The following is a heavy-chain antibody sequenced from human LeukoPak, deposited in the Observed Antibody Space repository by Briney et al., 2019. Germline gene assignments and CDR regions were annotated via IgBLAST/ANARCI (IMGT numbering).Heavy chain of an antibody. D-gene: IGHD3-22*01. J-gene: IGHJ4*02. Sequence: GGSLRLSCAASGFTFSSYAMSWVRQAPGKGLEWVSAISGSGGSTYYADSVKGRFTISRDNSKNTLYLQMNSLRAEDTAVYYCAKDPLFSRSGYSDYWGQGTLVTVSS. CDR1: GFTFSSYA. CDR2: ISGSGGST. V-gene: IGHV3-23*01. CDR3: AKDPLFSRSGYSDY.